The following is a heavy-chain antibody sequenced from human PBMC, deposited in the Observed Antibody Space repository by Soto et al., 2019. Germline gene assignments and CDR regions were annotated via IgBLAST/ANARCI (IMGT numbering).Heavy chain of an antibody. CDR2: INPNSGGT. V-gene: IGHV1-2*04. CDR1: GYTFTSYD. CDR3: ARGSADIVVVPAASSYFDY. J-gene: IGHJ4*02. D-gene: IGHD2-2*01. Sequence: ASVKVSCKTSGYTFTSYDSNWMRQAPGQGLEWMGWINPNSGGTNYAQKFQGWVTMTRDTSISTAYMELSRLRSDDTAVYYCARGSADIVVVPAASSYFDYWGQGTLVTVSS.